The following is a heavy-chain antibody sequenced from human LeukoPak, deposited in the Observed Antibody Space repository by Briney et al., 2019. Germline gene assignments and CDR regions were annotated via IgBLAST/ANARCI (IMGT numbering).Heavy chain of an antibody. CDR3: AREDSEAFDY. J-gene: IGHJ4*02. Sequence: GRSLRLSCAASGFTFSSYAMHWIRQAPGKGLERVAVISYDGSNKYYADSVKGRFTISRDNSKNTLYLQMNSLRAEDTAVYYCAREDSEAFDYWGQGTLVTVSS. D-gene: IGHD1-26*01. CDR2: ISYDGSNK. V-gene: IGHV3-30-3*01. CDR1: GFTFSSYA.